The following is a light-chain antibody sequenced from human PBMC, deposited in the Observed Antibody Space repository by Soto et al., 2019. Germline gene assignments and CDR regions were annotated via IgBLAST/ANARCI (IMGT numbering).Light chain of an antibody. CDR2: DDG. J-gene: IGLJ2*01. CDR1: NIAIKS. Sequence: SYELTQAPSVSVAPGQTARITCGGNNIAIKSGHWYQQKPGQAPVLVVYDDGARPSGIPERFSGSNSGNTATLTITRVEAGEEADYHCQVWDSSSDHRVVFGGGTKLTVL. V-gene: IGLV3-21*02. CDR3: QVWDSSSDHRVV.